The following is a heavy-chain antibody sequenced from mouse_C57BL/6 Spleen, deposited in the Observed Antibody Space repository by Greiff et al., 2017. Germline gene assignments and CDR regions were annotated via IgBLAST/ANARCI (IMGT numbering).Heavy chain of an antibody. CDR1: GYTFTSYW. V-gene: IGHV1-69*01. CDR3: ASAPGGSSYYYAMDY. Sequence: QVQLQQPGAELVMPGASVKLSCKASGYTFTSYWMHWVKPRPGQGLEWIGEIDPSDSYTNYHQKFKGKSTLTVDKSSSTAYMQLSSLTSEDSAVYYCASAPGGSSYYYAMDYWGQGTSVTVSS. D-gene: IGHD1-1*01. J-gene: IGHJ4*01. CDR2: IDPSDSYT.